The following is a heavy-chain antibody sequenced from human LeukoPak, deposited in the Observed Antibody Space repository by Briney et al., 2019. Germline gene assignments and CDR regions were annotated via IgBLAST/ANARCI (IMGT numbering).Heavy chain of an antibody. V-gene: IGHV3-74*01. J-gene: IGHJ2*01. Sequence: PGGSLRLSCAASGFTFSSYWMHWVRQAPGKGLVWVSRINPDGRTISYADSVKDRFTISRDNAKNTLYLQMNSLRAEDTAVYYCAKESGVYSGNTRYWYFDLWGRGTLVTVSS. CDR2: INPDGRTI. CDR1: GFTFSSYW. CDR3: AKESGVYSGNTRYWYFDL. D-gene: IGHD4-23*01.